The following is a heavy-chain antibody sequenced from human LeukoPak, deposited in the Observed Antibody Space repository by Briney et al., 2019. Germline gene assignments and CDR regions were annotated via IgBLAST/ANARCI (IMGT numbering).Heavy chain of an antibody. CDR1: GYSISSDYY. CDR3: ARGRVSSSSWYSTYYYYFYMDV. V-gene: IGHV4-38-2*02. J-gene: IGHJ6*03. Sequence: SETLSLTCTVSGYSISSDYYWGWIRQPPGKGLEWIGSIYHSGSTYYNPSLKSRVTILVDTSKNQFSLKLRSVTAADTAVYFCARGRVSSSSWYSTYYYYFYMDVWAKGPRSPSP. CDR2: IYHSGST. D-gene: IGHD6-13*01.